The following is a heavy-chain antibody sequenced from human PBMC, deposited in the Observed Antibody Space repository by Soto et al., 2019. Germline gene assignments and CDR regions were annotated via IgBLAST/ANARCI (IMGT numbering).Heavy chain of an antibody. J-gene: IGHJ4*02. CDR2: INAGNGNT. V-gene: IGHV1-3*01. CDR1: GYTFTSYA. Sequence: GASVKVSCKASGYTFTSYAMHWVRQAPGQRLEWMGWINAGNGNTKYSQKFQGRVTITRDTSASTAYMELSSLRSEDTAVYYCARDSPRIAVAGTYDYWGQGTLVTVSS. CDR3: ARDSPRIAVAGTYDY. D-gene: IGHD6-19*01.